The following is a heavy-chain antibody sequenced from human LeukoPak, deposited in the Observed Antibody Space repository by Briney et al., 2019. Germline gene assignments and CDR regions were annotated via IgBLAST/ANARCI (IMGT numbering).Heavy chain of an antibody. CDR2: IIPIFGTA. J-gene: IGHJ5*02. Sequence: ASVKVSCKASGGTFSSYAISWVRQAPGQGLEWTGRIIPIFGTANYAQKFQGRVTITADKSTSTAYMELSSLRSEDTAVYYCARDLIVVVVPAAIPSGFDPWGQGTLVTVSS. V-gene: IGHV1-69*06. CDR3: ARDLIVVVVPAAIPSGFDP. D-gene: IGHD2-2*01. CDR1: GGTFSSYA.